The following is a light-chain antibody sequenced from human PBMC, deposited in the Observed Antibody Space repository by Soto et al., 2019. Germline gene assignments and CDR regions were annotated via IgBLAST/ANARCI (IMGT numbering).Light chain of an antibody. V-gene: IGLV2-8*01. Sequence: QSALTQPPSASGSPGQSVTISCTGASSDVGRYNYVSWYQQHPGKAPKLIIYEVSKRPSGVPDRFSGSKSGNTASLTVSGLQAEDEADYYCTSYAGTNNPLFGGGTQLTVL. J-gene: IGLJ2*01. CDR1: SSDVGRYNY. CDR2: EVS. CDR3: TSYAGTNNPL.